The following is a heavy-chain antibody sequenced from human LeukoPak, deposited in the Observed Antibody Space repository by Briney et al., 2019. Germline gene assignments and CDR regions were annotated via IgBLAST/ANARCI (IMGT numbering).Heavy chain of an antibody. J-gene: IGHJ4*02. CDR1: GFTFGDYG. Sequence: PGRSLRLSCAASGFTFGDYGMHWVRQAPGKGLEWLTLLTYDGTNEYYADSVKGRFAISRDNAKNSLYLQMNSLRAEDTAVYYCARSGYYGSGSYSYFDYWGQGTLVTVSS. CDR3: ARSGYYGSGSYSYFDY. D-gene: IGHD3-10*01. CDR2: LTYDGTNE. V-gene: IGHV3-30*03.